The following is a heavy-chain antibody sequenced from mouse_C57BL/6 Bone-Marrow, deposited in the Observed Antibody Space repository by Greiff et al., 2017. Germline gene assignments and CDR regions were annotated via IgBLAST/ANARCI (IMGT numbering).Heavy chain of an antibody. CDR2: ISSGGSYT. CDR1: GFTFSSYG. J-gene: IGHJ4*01. CDR3: ARWLYAMDY. Sequence: EVQLVESGGDLVKPGGSLKLSCAASGFTFSSYGMSWVRQTPDKRLEWVATISSGGSYTYYPDSVKGRFTISRDNAKNTLYLQMSRLKSEDTAMYYCARWLYAMDYWGQGTSVTVSA. V-gene: IGHV5-6*01.